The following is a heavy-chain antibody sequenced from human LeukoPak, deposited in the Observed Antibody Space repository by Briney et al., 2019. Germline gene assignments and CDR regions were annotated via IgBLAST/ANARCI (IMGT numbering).Heavy chain of an antibody. Sequence: RRSLRLSCAASGFTFSSYAMSWVRQAPGQLLEWVLAVTGVVGSTYYADSVKGRFTISRDNSKDTLYLEMNSPRAEDTALYYCAKGSGGSRPYYFDCWGQGTLVTVSS. J-gene: IGHJ4*02. CDR2: VTGVVGST. D-gene: IGHD2-15*01. CDR3: AKGSGGSRPYYFDC. CDR1: GFTFSSYA. V-gene: IGHV3-23*01.